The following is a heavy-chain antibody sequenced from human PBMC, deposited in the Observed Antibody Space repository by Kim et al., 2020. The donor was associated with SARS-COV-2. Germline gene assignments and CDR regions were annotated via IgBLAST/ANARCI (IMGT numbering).Heavy chain of an antibody. D-gene: IGHD3-16*01. V-gene: IGHV3-30*02. CDR3: AKDDAYRGYNNGMDV. Sequence: ADSVKGGFTISRDNSKNTLNLQMNSLRAEDRAVYYCAKDDAYRGYNNGMDVWGQGTTVAVSS. J-gene: IGHJ6*02.